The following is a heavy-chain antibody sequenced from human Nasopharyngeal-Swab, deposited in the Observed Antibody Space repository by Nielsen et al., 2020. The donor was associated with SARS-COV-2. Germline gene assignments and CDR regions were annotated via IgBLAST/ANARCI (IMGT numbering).Heavy chain of an antibody. CDR1: GFTFSNAW. CDR2: IKQDGSEK. CDR3: ARDFVGQMDV. D-gene: IGHD3-10*01. Sequence: GGSLRLSCAASGFTFSNAWMSWVRQAPGKGLEWVANIKQDGSEKYYVDSVKGRFTISRDNAKNSLYLQMNSLRAEDTAVYYCARDFVGQMDVWGQGTTVTVSS. V-gene: IGHV3-7*03. J-gene: IGHJ6*02.